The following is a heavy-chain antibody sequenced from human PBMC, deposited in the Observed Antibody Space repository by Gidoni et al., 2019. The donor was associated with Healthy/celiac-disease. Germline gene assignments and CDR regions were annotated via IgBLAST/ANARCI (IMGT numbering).Heavy chain of an antibody. CDR1: GSTFDDYA. CDR3: AKGYGDYVDY. D-gene: IGHD4-17*01. J-gene: IGHJ4*02. V-gene: IGHV3-9*01. Sequence: EVQLVVSGGGLVQPGWSLRLSCAAPGSTFDDYAMHWVRQAPGKGLEWVSGISWNSGSIGYADSVKGRFTISRDNAKNSLYLQMNSLRAEDTALYYCAKGYGDYVDYWGQGTLVTVSS. CDR2: ISWNSGSI.